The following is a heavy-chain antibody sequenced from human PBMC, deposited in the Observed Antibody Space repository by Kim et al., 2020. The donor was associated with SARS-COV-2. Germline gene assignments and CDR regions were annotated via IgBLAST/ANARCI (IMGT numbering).Heavy chain of an antibody. V-gene: IGHV1-2*02. D-gene: IGHD1-1*01. Sequence: ASVKVSCKASGYIFTDYVLQWVRQAPGRGLEWLGWIYSKTGETKYTQRFQDRVTLTRDTSISTAYMELSGLGSDDTAVYYCARDFKGTANWEFDYWGQGTLVTVSS. J-gene: IGHJ4*02. CDR1: GYIFTDYV. CDR3: ARDFKGTANWEFDY. CDR2: IYSKTGET.